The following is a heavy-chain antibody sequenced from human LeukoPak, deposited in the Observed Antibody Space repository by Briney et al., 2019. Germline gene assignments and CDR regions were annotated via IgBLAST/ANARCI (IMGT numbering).Heavy chain of an antibody. CDR1: GFPFSSYA. CDR3: ATAQVGAPTDF. V-gene: IGHV3-74*01. CDR2: VHGDGHSI. D-gene: IGHD1-26*01. Sequence: PGGSLRLSCTAPGFPFSSYAIYSVRPAPGKGLWWVARVHGDGHSISYADSVRGRFTISRDKAKDTLYLHMNSLRPEDTAVYSCATAQVGAPTDFWGQGTRVTVPS. J-gene: IGHJ4*02.